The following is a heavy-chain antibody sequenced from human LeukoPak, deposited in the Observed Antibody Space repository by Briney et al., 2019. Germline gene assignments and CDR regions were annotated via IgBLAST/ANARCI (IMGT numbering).Heavy chain of an antibody. CDR1: GGSFSDFH. J-gene: IGHJ6*03. D-gene: IGHD5-18*01. V-gene: IGHV4-34*01. Sequence: SETLSLTCAVYGGSFSDFHWGWIRQPPGKGLEWIGEINHDGSANYIPSLKSRVTMSIDLSKKQFSLKVNSATAADTAVYYCARVLRGFSHERDYSYYYYMDVWGKGTTVTVSS. CDR2: INHDGSA. CDR3: ARVLRGFSHERDYSYYYYMDV.